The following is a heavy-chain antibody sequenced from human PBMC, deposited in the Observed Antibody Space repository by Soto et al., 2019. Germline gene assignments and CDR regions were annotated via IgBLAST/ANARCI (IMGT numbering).Heavy chain of an antibody. CDR2: IVPSLDTT. D-gene: IGHD3-16*02. CDR1: GGTFSSSG. Sequence: QVHLVQSGTEVKKPGSSVNVSCKASGGTFSSSGFSWVRQAPGQGLEWMGMIVPSLDTTNYAQKFQARVTITADEVTSTAYMELRSLRSEDTAVYYCSRWPQPRYTADPYAVDVWGQGTRVSVSS. CDR3: SRWPQPRYTADPYAVDV. V-gene: IGHV1-69*11. J-gene: IGHJ6*02.